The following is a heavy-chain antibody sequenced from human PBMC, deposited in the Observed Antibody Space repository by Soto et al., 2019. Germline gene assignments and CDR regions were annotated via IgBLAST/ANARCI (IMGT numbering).Heavy chain of an antibody. CDR2: ISSSSTI. CDR3: AIWFTASAGTFYYSGMDV. D-gene: IGHD6-13*01. Sequence: GGSLRLCCAASGFTFSSYSMNWVRQAPGKGLEWVSYISSSSTIYYADSVKGRFTISRDNAKNSLYLQMNSLRDEDTAVYYCAIWFTASAGTFYYSGMDVCGHGITVTVSS. J-gene: IGHJ6*01. CDR1: GFTFSSYS. V-gene: IGHV3-48*02.